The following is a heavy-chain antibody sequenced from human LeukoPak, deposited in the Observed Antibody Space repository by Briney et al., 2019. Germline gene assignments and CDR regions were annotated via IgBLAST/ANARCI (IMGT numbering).Heavy chain of an antibody. V-gene: IGHV3-74*01. CDR1: GNYW. CDR3: AKYFEAMAHYYYYGMDV. Sequence: GGSLRLSCAASGNYWMHWVRQVPGKGLVWVSHINSDGSWTSYADSVKGRLTISKDNAKNTVYLQMNSLRAEDTAIYYCAKYFEAMAHYYYYGMDVWGRGTTVTVSS. D-gene: IGHD5-24*01. CDR2: INSDGSWT. J-gene: IGHJ6*02.